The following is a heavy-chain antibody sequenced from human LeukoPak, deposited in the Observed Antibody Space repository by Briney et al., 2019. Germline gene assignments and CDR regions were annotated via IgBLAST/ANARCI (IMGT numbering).Heavy chain of an antibody. CDR3: ARGPPYSSSFYNCFDP. V-gene: IGHV1-46*01. J-gene: IGHJ5*02. CDR2: INPSGGST. Sequence: ASVRVSCKASGYTFTSYYMHWVQQAPGQGLEWMGIINPSGGSTSYAQKFQGRVTMTRDTSTGTVYMELSSLRSEDTAVYYCARGPPYSSSFYNCFDPWGQGTLVTVSS. CDR1: GYTFTSYY. D-gene: IGHD6-13*01.